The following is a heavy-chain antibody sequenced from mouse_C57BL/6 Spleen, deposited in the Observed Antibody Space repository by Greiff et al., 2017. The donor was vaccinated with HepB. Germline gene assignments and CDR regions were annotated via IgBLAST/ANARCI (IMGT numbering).Heavy chain of an antibody. V-gene: IGHV1-69*01. J-gene: IGHJ2*01. CDR2: IDPSDSYT. Sequence: QVQLQQSGAELVMPGASVKLSCKASGYTFTSYWMHWVKQRPGQGLEWIGEIDPSDSYTNYNQKFKGKSTLTVDKSSSTAYMQLSSLTSEDSAVYYCARSVVTTRGYFDYWGQGTTLTVSS. CDR3: ARSVVTTRGYFDY. CDR1: GYTFTSYW. D-gene: IGHD2-2*01.